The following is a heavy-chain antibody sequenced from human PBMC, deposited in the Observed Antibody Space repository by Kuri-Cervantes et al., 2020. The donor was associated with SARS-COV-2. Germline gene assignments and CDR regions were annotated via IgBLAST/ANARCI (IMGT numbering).Heavy chain of an antibody. Sequence: GGSLRLSCAASGFTFSDAWMNWVRQAPGKGLEWVGRIKRKADGGTTDYAAPVKGRFTISRDGSKTTLYLQMNSLKTEDTAVYYCTLGAYYYYYGMDVWGQGTTVTVSS. CDR1: GFTFSDAW. V-gene: IGHV3-15*01. J-gene: IGHJ6*02. CDR3: TLGAYYYYYGMDV. CDR2: IKRKADGGTT.